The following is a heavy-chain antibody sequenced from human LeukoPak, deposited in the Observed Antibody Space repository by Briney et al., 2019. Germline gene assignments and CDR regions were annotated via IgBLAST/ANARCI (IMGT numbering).Heavy chain of an antibody. V-gene: IGHV3-23*01. CDR1: GFTFSNYA. J-gene: IGHJ4*02. D-gene: IGHD2-2*01. Sequence: GGSLRLSCAASGFTFSNYAMNWVRQAPGKGLEWVSGISDTGDSTYYADSVKGRFTISRDNSKNTLYLQMNSLSAEDTAVYYCVSFYETYWGRGTLVTVSS. CDR3: VSFYETY. CDR2: ISDTGDST.